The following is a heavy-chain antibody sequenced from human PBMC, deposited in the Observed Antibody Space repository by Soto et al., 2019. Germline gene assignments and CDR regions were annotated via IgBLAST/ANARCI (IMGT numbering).Heavy chain of an antibody. CDR1: GFTFSSYG. D-gene: IGHD1-26*01. CDR2: ISYDGSNK. J-gene: IGHJ4*02. Sequence: ESGGGVVQPGRSLRLSCAASGFTFSSYGMHWVRQAPGKGLEWVAVISYDGSNKYYADSVKGRFTISRDNSKNTLYLQMNSLRAEDTAVYYCAKDPPGAALKYYFDYWGQGTLVTVSS. CDR3: AKDPPGAALKYYFDY. V-gene: IGHV3-30*18.